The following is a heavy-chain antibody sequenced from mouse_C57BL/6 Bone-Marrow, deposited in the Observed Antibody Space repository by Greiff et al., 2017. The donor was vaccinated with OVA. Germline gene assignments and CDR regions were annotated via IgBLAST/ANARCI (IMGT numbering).Heavy chain of an antibody. Sequence: VQLQQSGAELARPGASVKLSCTASGYTFTSYGISWVKQRTGQGLEWIGEIYPRSGNTYYNETFKGKATLTADKSSSTAYMELRSLTLEDSAVDYSARETTVVDPYAMDYWGQGTSVTVSS. CDR3: ARETTVVDPYAMDY. V-gene: IGHV1-81*01. CDR2: IYPRSGNT. J-gene: IGHJ4*01. D-gene: IGHD1-1*01. CDR1: GYTFTSYG.